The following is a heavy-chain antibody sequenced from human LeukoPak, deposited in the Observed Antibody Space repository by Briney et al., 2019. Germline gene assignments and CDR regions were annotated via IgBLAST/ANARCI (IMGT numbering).Heavy chain of an antibody. J-gene: IGHJ5*02. CDR1: GDTFTSHY. V-gene: IGHV1-46*01. CDR2: SNPRGGST. CDR3: ARSPAYCSGSTCYGHNWFDP. D-gene: IGHD2-15*01. Sequence: GASVKVSCKASGDTFTSHYIHWVRQAPGQGLEWMGISNPRGGSTSHAQKFQGRATMTTDTSTSTVYRELSSLRSEDTAVYYCARSPAYCSGSTCYGHNWFDPWGQGTLVTVSS.